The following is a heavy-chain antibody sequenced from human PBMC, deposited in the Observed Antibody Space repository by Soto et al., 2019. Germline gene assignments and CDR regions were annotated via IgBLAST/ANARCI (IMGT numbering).Heavy chain of an antibody. CDR1: GGTFSSYA. CDR2: IIPIFGTA. V-gene: IGHV1-69*12. Sequence: QVQLVQSGAEVKKPGSSVKVSCKASGGTFSSYAISWVRQAPGQVLEWMGGIIPIFGTANYAQKFQGRVTITDDESKSQAYMELSTLRYDGTGVYYCGRYAGYYYCGMHAGVQGTTVTVSS. D-gene: IGHD1-1*01. CDR3: GRYAGYYYCGMHA. J-gene: IGHJ6*01.